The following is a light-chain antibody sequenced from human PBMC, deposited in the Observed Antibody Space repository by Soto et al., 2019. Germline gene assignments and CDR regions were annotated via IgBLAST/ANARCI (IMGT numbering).Light chain of an antibody. V-gene: IGLV2-8*01. CDR3: NSDAGSHIV. CDR1: SSDVGGYND. Sequence: QSVLTQPPSASGSPGQSVTISCTGTSSDVGGYNDVSWYQQHPCQAPKLMIYEVYKRPSGVPDRFSCSKSGNTASLTVAGLQAEDEGDYYCNSDAGSHIVFGTGTKVTVL. J-gene: IGLJ1*01. CDR2: EVY.